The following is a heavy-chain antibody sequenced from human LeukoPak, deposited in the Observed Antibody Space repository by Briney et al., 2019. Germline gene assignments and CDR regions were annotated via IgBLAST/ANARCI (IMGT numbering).Heavy chain of an antibody. Sequence: GGSLRLSCAASGFTFSTYDMHWVRQATGKGLEWVSTITSAGDRYYSGSVKGRFTISRENAKNSLYLQMDSLRAGDTAVYYCAREACNGNSCYLLDYWGQGTLVTVSS. V-gene: IGHV3-13*01. CDR2: ITSAGDR. J-gene: IGHJ4*02. CDR1: GFTFSTYD. D-gene: IGHD2-15*01. CDR3: AREACNGNSCYLLDY.